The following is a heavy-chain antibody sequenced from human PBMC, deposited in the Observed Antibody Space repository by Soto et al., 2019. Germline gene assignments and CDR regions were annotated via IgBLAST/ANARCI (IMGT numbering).Heavy chain of an antibody. V-gene: IGHV1-2*02. CDR1: GYTFTGYY. CDR3: ARDGKAAGGRGEDGKDV. D-gene: IGHD6-13*01. CDR2: INPNSGGT. J-gene: IGHJ6*02. Sequence: QVQLVQSGAEVKKPGASVKVSCKASGYTFTGYYMHWVRQAPGQGLEWMGWINPNSGGTNYAQKFQGRVTMTRDTSISTTYKELDKLRSDDKAVEYWARDGKAAGGRGEDGKDVWGQGTTVTVSS.